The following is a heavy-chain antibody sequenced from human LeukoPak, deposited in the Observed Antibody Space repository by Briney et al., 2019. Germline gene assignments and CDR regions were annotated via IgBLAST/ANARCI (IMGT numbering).Heavy chain of an antibody. CDR2: ISSSSSYI. CDR1: GFTFSSYS. CDR3: ARGDSSGRYGDGDY. Sequence: GGSLRLSCAASGFTFSSYSMNWVRQAPGKGLEWVSSISSSSSYIYYADSVKGRFTISRDNAKNSLYLQMNSLRAEDTAVYYCARGDSSGRYGDGDYWGQGTLVTVSS. J-gene: IGHJ4*02. V-gene: IGHV3-21*01. D-gene: IGHD6-19*01.